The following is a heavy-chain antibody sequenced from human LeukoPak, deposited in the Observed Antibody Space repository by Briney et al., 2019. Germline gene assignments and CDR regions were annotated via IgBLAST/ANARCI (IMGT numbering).Heavy chain of an antibody. Sequence: GGSLRLSCAASGSTFSSYAMSWVRQAPGKGLEWVSAISGGGGSTYYADSVKGRFTISRDNSKNTLYLQMNSLRAEDTAVYYCAKDKGEGVPGDFQHWGQGTLVTVSS. CDR3: AKDKGEGVPGDFQH. CDR1: GSTFSSYA. CDR2: ISGGGGST. D-gene: IGHD3-16*01. J-gene: IGHJ1*01. V-gene: IGHV3-23*01.